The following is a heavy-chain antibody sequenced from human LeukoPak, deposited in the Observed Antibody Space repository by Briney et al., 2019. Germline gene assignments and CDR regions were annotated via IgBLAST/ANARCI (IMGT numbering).Heavy chain of an antibody. CDR3: EKVKERATIFDY. CDR2: ISGSGGST. CDR1: GFTFCSYA. D-gene: IGHD5-12*01. J-gene: IGHJ4*02. V-gene: IGHV3-23*01. Sequence: GGSLRLSSAASGFTFCSYAMSCVRQAPGKGLGCVSAISGSGGSTYYADSVKGRFTISRDNSKNTLYLQMNSLRAEDTAVYYCEKVKERATIFDYWGQGTLVTVSS.